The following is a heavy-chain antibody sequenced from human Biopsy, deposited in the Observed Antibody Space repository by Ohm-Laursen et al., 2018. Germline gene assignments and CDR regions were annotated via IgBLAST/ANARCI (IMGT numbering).Heavy chain of an antibody. CDR3: VRVPKTGTAEAWYFDL. D-gene: IGHD3-9*01. CDR1: GASVKTSGYF. J-gene: IGHJ2*01. V-gene: IGHV4-31*03. Sequence: SQTLSLTCSVSGASVKTSGYFWAWIRPRPGKGLEWIGYISYNERTHYNPSLTSRLAISFDTSNNRISLQLRSVSVADTAVYYRVRVPKTGTAEAWYFDLWGRGSPVTVPS. CDR2: ISYNERT.